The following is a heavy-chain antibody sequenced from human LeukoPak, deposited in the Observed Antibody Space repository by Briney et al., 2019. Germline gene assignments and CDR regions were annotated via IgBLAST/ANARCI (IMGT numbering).Heavy chain of an antibody. J-gene: IGHJ3*02. CDR1: GFTFSIYE. V-gene: IGHV3-48*03. Sequence: LSGGSLRLSCAASGFTFSIYEMNWVRQAPGKGLEWISYISSSSSTIYYADSVKGRFTISRDNAKNSLYLQMNSLRAEDTALYYCARALGYNWNDKSAFDIWGQGTMVTVSS. CDR3: ARALGYNWNDKSAFDI. D-gene: IGHD1-1*01. CDR2: ISSSSSTI.